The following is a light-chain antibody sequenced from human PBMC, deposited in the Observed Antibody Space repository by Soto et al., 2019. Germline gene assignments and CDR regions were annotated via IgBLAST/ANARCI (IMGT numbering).Light chain of an antibody. V-gene: IGLV2-14*01. CDR2: EVS. CDR1: SSDVGGYDY. J-gene: IGLJ1*01. Sequence: VLTQPASVSGSPGQSITISCTGTSSDVGGYDYVSWYQHHPGKAPKLTIYEVSNRPSGVSNRFSGSKSGNTASLTISGLQAEDEAEYYCSSYTSSSTDVFGTGTKVTVL. CDR3: SSYTSSSTDV.